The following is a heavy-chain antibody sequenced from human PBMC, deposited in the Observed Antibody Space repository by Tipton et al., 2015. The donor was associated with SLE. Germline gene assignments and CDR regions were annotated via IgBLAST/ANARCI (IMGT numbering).Heavy chain of an antibody. CDR1: GYNFLTYW. CDR2: IYPGNSDT. D-gene: IGHD1-26*01. J-gene: IGHJ4*02. V-gene: IGHV5-51*03. Sequence: VQLVQSGAEVKKPGESLKISCKGSGYNFLTYWIGWVRQMPGKGLELMGIIYPGNSDTRYSPSFQGQVTISADKSISTAYLQWSSLKASDTAMYYCVQSGSYRGNFDYWGQGTLVTVSS. CDR3: VQSGSYRGNFDY.